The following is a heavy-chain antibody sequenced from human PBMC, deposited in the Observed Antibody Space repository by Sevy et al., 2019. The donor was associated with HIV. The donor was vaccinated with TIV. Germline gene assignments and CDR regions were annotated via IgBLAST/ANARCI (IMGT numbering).Heavy chain of an antibody. D-gene: IGHD3-3*01. CDR1: GFTLSSYW. CDR3: VRGGVYY. Sequence: GGSLRLSCAASGFTLSSYWMHWVRQAPGKGLVWVSRINTDGTTTTYADSVKGRFTISRDNAKNTLYLQMNSLRAEDTAVYYCVRGGVYYWGQGTLVTVSS. V-gene: IGHV3-74*01. CDR2: INTDGTTT. J-gene: IGHJ4*02.